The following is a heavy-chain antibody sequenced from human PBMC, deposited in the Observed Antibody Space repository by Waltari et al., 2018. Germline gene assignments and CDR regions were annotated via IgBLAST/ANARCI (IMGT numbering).Heavy chain of an antibody. CDR1: GGTFSSYA. CDR3: ASSGFGVVTSDAFDI. J-gene: IGHJ3*02. Sequence: QVQLVQSGAEVKKPGSSVTVSCKASGGTFSSYAISWVRQAPGQGLEWMGGILPIFGTANYAQKFQGRVTITTDESTSTAYMELSSLRSEDTAVYYCASSGFGVVTSDAFDIWGQGTMVTVSS. CDR2: ILPIFGTA. V-gene: IGHV1-69*05. D-gene: IGHD3-3*01.